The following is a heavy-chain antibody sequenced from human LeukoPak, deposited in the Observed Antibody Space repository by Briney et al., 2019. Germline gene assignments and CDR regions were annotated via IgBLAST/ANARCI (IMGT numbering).Heavy chain of an antibody. CDR2: ISSSSSYI. CDR1: GFTFSSYS. V-gene: IGHV3-21*01. Sequence: GGSLRLSCAASGFTFSSYSMIWVRQAPGKGLEWVSSISSSSSYIYYADSVKGRFTISRDNAKNSLYLQMNSLRAEDTAVYYCARDGYSSSWRYAFDIWGQGTMVTVSS. CDR3: ARDGYSSSWRYAFDI. D-gene: IGHD6-13*01. J-gene: IGHJ3*02.